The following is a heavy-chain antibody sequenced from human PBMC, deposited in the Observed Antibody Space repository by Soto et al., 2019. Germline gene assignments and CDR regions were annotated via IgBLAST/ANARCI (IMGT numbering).Heavy chain of an antibody. CDR1: GFTFSSYS. V-gene: IGHV3-48*01. Sequence: GGSLRLSCAASGFTFSSYSMNWVRQAPGKGLEWVSYISSSSSTIYYADSVKGRFTISRDNAKNSLYLQMNSLRAEDTAVYYCARDVEGSYGDYARNFDYWGQGTLVTVSS. J-gene: IGHJ4*02. CDR2: ISSSSSTI. D-gene: IGHD4-17*01. CDR3: ARDVEGSYGDYARNFDY.